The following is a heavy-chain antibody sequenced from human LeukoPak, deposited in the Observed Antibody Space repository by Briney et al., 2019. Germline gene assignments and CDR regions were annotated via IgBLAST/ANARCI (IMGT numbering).Heavy chain of an antibody. Sequence: GGSLRLSCAASGFTFSSYAMHWVRQAPGTGLEWVAVISYVGSNKYYADSVKGRLTISRDNSKNTLYLQMNSLRAEDTAVFYCARDGSGSYYNPYFDSWGQGTLVTVSS. D-gene: IGHD3-10*01. CDR2: ISYVGSNK. J-gene: IGHJ4*02. CDR3: ARDGSGSYYNPYFDS. CDR1: GFTFSSYA. V-gene: IGHV3-30-3*01.